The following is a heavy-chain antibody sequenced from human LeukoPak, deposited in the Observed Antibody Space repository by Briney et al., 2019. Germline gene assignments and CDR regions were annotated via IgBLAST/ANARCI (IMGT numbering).Heavy chain of an antibody. CDR1: GGSISSYY. Sequence: SETLSLTCTVSGGSISSYYWSWIRPPAGEGLEWIGRIYTSGSTNYNPSLKSRVTMSVETSKNQFSLNLTSVTAADTAVYYCARDRTYGGNSGFDYWGQGTLVTVSS. J-gene: IGHJ4*02. V-gene: IGHV4-4*07. CDR3: ARDRTYGGNSGFDY. D-gene: IGHD4-23*01. CDR2: IYTSGST.